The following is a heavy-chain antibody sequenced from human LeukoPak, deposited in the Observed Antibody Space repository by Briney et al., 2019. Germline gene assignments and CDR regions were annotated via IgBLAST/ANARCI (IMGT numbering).Heavy chain of an antibody. CDR2: IDYDSSHI. J-gene: IGHJ4*02. CDR1: GFTFSNSA. V-gene: IGHV3-21*01. CDR3: ARDPLRYLRVGHYDY. D-gene: IGHD3-9*01. Sequence: GASLRLSCAASGFTFSNSAMNWVRQVPGKGLEWVSSIDYDSSHIYYAASVRGRFTISRDNARNSVYQQMNSRRVEDTAVYYCARDPLRYLRVGHYDYWGQGTLVGVPS.